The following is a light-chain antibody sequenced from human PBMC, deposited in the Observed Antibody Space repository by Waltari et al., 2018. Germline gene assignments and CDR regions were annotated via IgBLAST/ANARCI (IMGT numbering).Light chain of an antibody. CDR2: DVS. V-gene: IGLV2-8*01. Sequence: QSALTQPPSASGSPGPSVTISCTGTSSDIGGYNFVSWYQHHPGRAPKLLIYDVSKRPSGVPDRFSGSKSGNTASLTVSGLQAEDEGDYYCSSYAGSDNILFGGGTKVTVL. CDR3: SSYAGSDNIL. CDR1: SSDIGGYNF. J-gene: IGLJ2*01.